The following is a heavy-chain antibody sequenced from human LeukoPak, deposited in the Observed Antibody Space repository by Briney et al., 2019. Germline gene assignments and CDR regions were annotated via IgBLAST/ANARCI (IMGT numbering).Heavy chain of an antibody. V-gene: IGHV3-21*01. CDR3: ARAMATTTFDY. D-gene: IGHD5-24*01. J-gene: IGHJ4*02. Sequence: GGSLRLSCAASGFTFSSYSMSWVRQAPGKGLEWVSSISSSSSYVYYADSVKGRFTISRDNAKNSLYLQMNSLRAEDTAVYYCARAMATTTFDYWGQGTLVTVSS. CDR2: ISSSSSYV. CDR1: GFTFSSYS.